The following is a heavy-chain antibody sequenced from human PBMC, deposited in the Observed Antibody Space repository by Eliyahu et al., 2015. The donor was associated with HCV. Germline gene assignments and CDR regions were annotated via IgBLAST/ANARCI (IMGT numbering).Heavy chain of an antibody. Sequence: VQLLESGGDLVQPGGSLRLSCVAXGFTFDNFALXWXXQAPGKGLEWVSAINSAGRTYYADSVKGRFTISRDNSQNTLYLQMVSLRADDTAIYYCVKEGPPTSFADYWGPGTLVAVSS. V-gene: IGHV3-23*01. CDR1: GFTFDNFA. J-gene: IGHJ4*02. CDR2: INSAGRT. CDR3: VKEGPPTSFADY.